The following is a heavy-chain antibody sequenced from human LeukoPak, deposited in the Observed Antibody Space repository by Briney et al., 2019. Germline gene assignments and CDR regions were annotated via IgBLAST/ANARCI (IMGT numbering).Heavy chain of an antibody. J-gene: IGHJ6*03. Sequence: SETLSLTCAVYGGSFSGYYWSWIRQPPGRGLEWIGEINHSGSTNYNPSLKSRVTISVDTSKNQFSLKLSSVTAADTAVYYCARAPGYYYYYYMDVWGKGTTVTVSS. CDR1: GGSFSGYY. V-gene: IGHV4-34*01. CDR3: ARAPGYYYYYYMDV. CDR2: INHSGST.